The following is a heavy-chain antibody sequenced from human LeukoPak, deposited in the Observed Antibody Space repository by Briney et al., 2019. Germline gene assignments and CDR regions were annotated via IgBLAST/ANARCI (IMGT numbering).Heavy chain of an antibody. J-gene: IGHJ5*02. CDR1: GFTFSSYA. CDR2: ISYDGSNK. V-gene: IGHV3-30-3*01. CDR3: ARRLGTYPSSWFDP. D-gene: IGHD7-27*01. Sequence: GGSLRLSCAASGFTFSSYAMHWVRQAPGKGLEGVAVISYDGSNKYYADSVKGRFTISRDNSKNTLYLQMNSLRAEDTAVYSCARRLGTYPSSWFDPWGQGTLVTVSS.